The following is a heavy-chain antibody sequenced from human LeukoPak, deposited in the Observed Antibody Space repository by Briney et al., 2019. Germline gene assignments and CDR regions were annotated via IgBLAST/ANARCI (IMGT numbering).Heavy chain of an antibody. Sequence: GRSLRLSCAASGFTFDDYAMHWARQAPGKGLEWVSGISWNSGSMGYADSVKGRFTISRDNAKNSLYLQMNSLRAEDTALYYCAKAGSSLPDFDYWGQGTLVTVSS. V-gene: IGHV3-9*01. J-gene: IGHJ4*02. CDR1: GFTFDDYA. D-gene: IGHD3-10*01. CDR3: AKAGSSLPDFDY. CDR2: ISWNSGSM.